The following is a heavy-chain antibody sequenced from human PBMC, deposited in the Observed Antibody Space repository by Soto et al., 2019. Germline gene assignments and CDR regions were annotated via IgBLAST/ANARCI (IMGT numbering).Heavy chain of an antibody. CDR2: ISGGGGST. CDR1: GITFSSYA. V-gene: IGHV3-23*01. Sequence: EVQLLESGGDLVQPGGSLRLSCVASGITFSSYAMSWVRQAPGKGLEWVSTISGGGGSTFYADSVKGGLSISRDNSKNTPYPQMNTLRAEDTAVYYCSAHSCNYCYSVFDFWGQGARVTVSS. CDR3: SAHSCNYCYSVFDF. J-gene: IGHJ4*02. D-gene: IGHD2-15*01.